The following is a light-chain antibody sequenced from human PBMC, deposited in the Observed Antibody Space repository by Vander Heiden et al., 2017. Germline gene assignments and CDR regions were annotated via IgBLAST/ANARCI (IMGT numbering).Light chain of an antibody. CDR1: SRNIGAYNY. Sequence: QSALTQPASVSGSPGQSITIPCSGTSRNIGAYNYVSWFQQHPDKAPKLLIYDVSIRPSGVSNRFSGSKSGNTASLTISGLLPEDEADYFCSSYTSTSTLYVFGTGTKVTVL. J-gene: IGLJ1*01. CDR3: SSYTSTSTLYV. CDR2: DVS. V-gene: IGLV2-14*01.